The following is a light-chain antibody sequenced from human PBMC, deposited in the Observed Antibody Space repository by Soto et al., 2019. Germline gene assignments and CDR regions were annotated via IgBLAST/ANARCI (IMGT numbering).Light chain of an antibody. V-gene: IGKV1-8*01. CDR2: GVS. CDR3: QQTYSIPPT. J-gene: IGKJ1*01. CDR1: HRLNTY. Sequence: AIRMTQSPSSLSASTGDRVTITCRASHRLNTYLAWYQQKPGTAPKLLIYGVSSLQTGVPSRFSGSGSGTDFTLIISSLQSEDFATYYCQQTYSIPPTFGQGTKVDIK.